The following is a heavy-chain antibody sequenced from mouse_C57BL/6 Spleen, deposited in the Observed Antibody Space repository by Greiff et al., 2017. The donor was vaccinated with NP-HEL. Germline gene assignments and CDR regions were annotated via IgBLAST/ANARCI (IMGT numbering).Heavy chain of an antibody. CDR3: AREGITTVVDYYYAMDY. Sequence: EVKLMESGGGLVKPGGSLKLSCAASGFTFSSYAMSWVRQTPEKRLEWVATISDGGSYTYYPDNVKGRFTISRDNAKNNLYLQMSHLKSEDTAMYYCAREGITTVVDYYYAMDYWGQGTSVTVSS. V-gene: IGHV5-4*01. CDR2: ISDGGSYT. J-gene: IGHJ4*01. D-gene: IGHD1-1*01. CDR1: GFTFSSYA.